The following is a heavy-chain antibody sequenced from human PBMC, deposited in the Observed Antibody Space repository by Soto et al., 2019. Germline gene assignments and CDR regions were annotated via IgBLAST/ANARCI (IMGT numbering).Heavy chain of an antibody. J-gene: IGHJ4*02. Sequence: QVQLVQSGAEVKKPGASVKVSCKVSGYTLTELSMHWVRQAPGKGLEWMGGFDPEDGETIYAQKFQGRVTMTEETSTDTAYMELSSLRSEDTAVYYCATEGLWNSGSSVVGLWGQGTLVTVSS. CDR3: ATEGLWNSGSSVVGL. CDR1: GYTLTELS. V-gene: IGHV1-24*01. D-gene: IGHD1-26*01. CDR2: FDPEDGET.